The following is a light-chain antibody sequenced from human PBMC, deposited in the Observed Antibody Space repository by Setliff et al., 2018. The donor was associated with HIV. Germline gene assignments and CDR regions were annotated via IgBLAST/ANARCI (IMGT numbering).Light chain of an antibody. V-gene: IGLV2-14*03. J-gene: IGLJ1*01. CDR2: DVT. CDR3: SSHRDTNTLEV. CDR1: SSDVGEYDY. Sequence: SVLTQPASVSGSPGHSITISCTGTSSDVGEYDYVSWYQQHPGKAPKPIIYDVTYRPSGVSNRFSGSKSGNTASLTISGLQAEDEADYYCSSHRDTNTLEVFGTGTKVTVL.